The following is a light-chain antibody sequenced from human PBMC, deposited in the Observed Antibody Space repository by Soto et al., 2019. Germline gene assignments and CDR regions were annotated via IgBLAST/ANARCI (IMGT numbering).Light chain of an antibody. Sequence: EVVMTQSPATLSLSPLEIATLSFMASHTISSSYLAWYQQKPGQAPRLLMYGISRRATGIPDRFSGSGSGTDFTLTITRLEPEDFAVYYCQQYVTSSPRTFGQGTKVDIK. CDR2: GIS. J-gene: IGKJ1*01. CDR3: QQYVTSSPRT. CDR1: HTISSSY. V-gene: IGKV3-20*01.